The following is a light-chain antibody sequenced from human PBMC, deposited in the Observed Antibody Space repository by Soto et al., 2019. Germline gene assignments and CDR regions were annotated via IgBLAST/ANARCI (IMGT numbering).Light chain of an antibody. Sequence: DIVMTQSPDSLAVSLGERATINCKSSRSILYSSNTKNYLAWYQQKPGQPPKLLIYWASTRESGVPDRFSGSGSGTDFTLTISSLQAEDVVVYYCQQYYSTPYTFGQGTKLEIK. V-gene: IGKV4-1*01. CDR2: WAS. CDR3: QQYYSTPYT. J-gene: IGKJ2*01. CDR1: RSILYSSNTKNY.